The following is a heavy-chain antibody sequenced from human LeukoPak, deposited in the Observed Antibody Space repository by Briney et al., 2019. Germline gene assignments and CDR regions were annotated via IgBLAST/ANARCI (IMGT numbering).Heavy chain of an antibody. CDR1: GGTFSSYA. V-gene: IGHV1-69*04. Sequence: SVKVSCKASGGTFSSYAISWVRQAPGQGLEWMGRIIPILGIANYAQKFQGRVTITADKSMSTAYMELSSLRSEDTAVYYCARDSVTAAGTDYWGQGTLVTVSS. CDR2: IIPILGIA. D-gene: IGHD6-13*01. CDR3: ARDSVTAAGTDY. J-gene: IGHJ4*02.